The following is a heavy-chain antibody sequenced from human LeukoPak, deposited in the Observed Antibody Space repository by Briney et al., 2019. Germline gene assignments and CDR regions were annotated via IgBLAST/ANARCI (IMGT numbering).Heavy chain of an antibody. Sequence: ASVKVSCKASGYTFTGYYMHWVRQAPGQGLEWMGWINPNSGGTNYAQKFQGWVTMTRDTSISTAYMELSRLRSDDTVVYYCARVRGVGKYYFDYWGQGTLVTVSS. CDR1: GYTFTGYY. CDR2: INPNSGGT. V-gene: IGHV1-2*04. CDR3: ARVRGVGKYYFDY. D-gene: IGHD2-15*01. J-gene: IGHJ4*02.